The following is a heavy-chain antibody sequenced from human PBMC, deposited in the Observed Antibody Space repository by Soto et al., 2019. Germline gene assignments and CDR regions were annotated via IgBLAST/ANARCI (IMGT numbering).Heavy chain of an antibody. CDR2: ISGSGGST. V-gene: IGHV3-23*01. CDR1: GFTFSSYD. Sequence: CLRLSCAASGFTFSSYDLSWVRQAPGKGLEWVSAISGSGGSTYYADSVKGRFTISRDNSKNTLYLQMNSLRAEDTAVYYCEKDLGYASSGYYYARYFDYWGQGTLVTVSS. D-gene: IGHD3-22*01. CDR3: EKDLGYASSGYYYARYFDY. J-gene: IGHJ4*02.